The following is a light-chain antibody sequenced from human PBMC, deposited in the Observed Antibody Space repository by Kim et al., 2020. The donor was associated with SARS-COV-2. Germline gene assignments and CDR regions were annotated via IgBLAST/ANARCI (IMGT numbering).Light chain of an antibody. CDR1: SLRRYY. CDR3: NSRDSSGNSYV. CDR2: GKN. Sequence: SSELTQDPAVSVALGQTVRITCQGDSLRRYYASWYQQKPGQAPVFVIYGKNNRPSGIPDRFSGSSSGNTASMTITGAQAEDEADYYCNSRDSSGNSYVFGTGTRSPS. J-gene: IGLJ1*01. V-gene: IGLV3-19*01.